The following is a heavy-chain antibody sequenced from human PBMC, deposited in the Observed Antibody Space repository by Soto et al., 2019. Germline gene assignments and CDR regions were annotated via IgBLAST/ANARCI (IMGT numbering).Heavy chain of an antibody. Sequence: SETLSLTCTVSGGSISSYYWSWIRQPPGKELEWIGYIYYSGNTNYNPSLKSRVTISVDTSKNQFSLKLSSVTAADTAVYYCARRYGYSFDYWGQGTLVTVSS. CDR3: ARRYGYSFDY. CDR2: IYYSGNT. J-gene: IGHJ4*02. V-gene: IGHV4-59*08. CDR1: GGSISSYY. D-gene: IGHD1-1*01.